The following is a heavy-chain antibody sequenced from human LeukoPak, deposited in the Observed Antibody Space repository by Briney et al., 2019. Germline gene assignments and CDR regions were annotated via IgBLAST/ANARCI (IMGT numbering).Heavy chain of an antibody. V-gene: IGHV3-33*01. CDR3: ARARYASSWYFGDY. Sequence: GGSLRLSCAASGFTFSSYGMHWVRQAPGKGLEWVAVIWYDGSNKYYADSVKGRFTISRDNSKNTLYLQMNSLRAEDTAVYYCARARYASSWYFGDYWGQGTLVTVSS. J-gene: IGHJ4*02. D-gene: IGHD6-13*01. CDR1: GFTFSSYG. CDR2: IWYDGSNK.